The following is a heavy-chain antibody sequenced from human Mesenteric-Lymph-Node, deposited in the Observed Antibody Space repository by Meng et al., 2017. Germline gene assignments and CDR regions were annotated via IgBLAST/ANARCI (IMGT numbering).Heavy chain of an antibody. CDR2: IIPVYGTA. J-gene: IGHJ5*02. D-gene: IGHD6-13*01. Sequence: SVKVSCKVSGGSLSSYANSWVRQAPGQGLEWVGGIIPVYGTAKYAQKFQGRVTITADKSTTAYMELSSLRSEDTAVYYCARGREQQLAQGSNWFDPWGQGTLVTVSS. CDR1: GGSLSSYA. CDR3: ARGREQQLAQGSNWFDP. V-gene: IGHV1-69*06.